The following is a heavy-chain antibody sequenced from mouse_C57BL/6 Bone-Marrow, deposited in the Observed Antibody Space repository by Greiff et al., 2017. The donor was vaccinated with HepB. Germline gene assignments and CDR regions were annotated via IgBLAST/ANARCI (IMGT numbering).Heavy chain of an antibody. CDR1: GYTFTSYW. CDR2: IYPGSGST. J-gene: IGHJ4*01. D-gene: IGHD1-1*01. Sequence: VQLQQPGAELVKPGASVKMSCKASGYTFTSYWITWVKQRPGQGLEWIGDIYPGSGSTNYNEKFKSKATLTVDTSSSTAYMQLSSLTSEDSAVYYCAIVYYYGSSYEDMDYWGQGTSVTVSS. V-gene: IGHV1-55*01. CDR3: AIVYYYGSSYEDMDY.